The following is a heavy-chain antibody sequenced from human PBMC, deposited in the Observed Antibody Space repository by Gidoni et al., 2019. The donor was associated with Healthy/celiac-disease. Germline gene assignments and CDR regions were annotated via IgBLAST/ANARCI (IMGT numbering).Heavy chain of an antibody. D-gene: IGHD6-13*01. Sequence: QVQLQESRTGLVKPLGSLSLTCAGSGGPLSSSNWWSWVRQPPGKGLEWIGAIYPSGRTKYIPSLKSRVTISVDKSKNQFSLKLSSVTAADTAVYYCARWGMAAAGPEYFQHWGQGTLVTVSS. V-gene: IGHV4-4*02. J-gene: IGHJ1*01. CDR1: GGPLSSSNW. CDR2: IYPSGRT. CDR3: ARWGMAAAGPEYFQH.